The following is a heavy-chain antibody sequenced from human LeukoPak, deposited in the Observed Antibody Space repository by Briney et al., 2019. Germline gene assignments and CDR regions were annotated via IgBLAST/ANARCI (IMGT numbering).Heavy chain of an antibody. V-gene: IGHV3-30*04. CDR1: GFTFGNYA. CDR2: ISYDGSNK. CDR3: ARDGAMGYYYYFMDV. D-gene: IGHD5-18*01. J-gene: IGHJ6*03. Sequence: PGGSLRLSCAASGFTFGNYAMHWVRQAPGKGLEWVTLISYDGSNKYYADSVKGRFTIFRDNSKYTVYLQMSSLSAEDTALYYCARDGAMGYYYYFMDVWGKGTTVTVSS.